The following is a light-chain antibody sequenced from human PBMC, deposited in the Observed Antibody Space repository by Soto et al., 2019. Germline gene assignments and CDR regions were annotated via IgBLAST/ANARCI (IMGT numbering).Light chain of an antibody. CDR2: KAS. CDR1: QSISPW. J-gene: IGKJ4*01. Sequence: DIQMTQSPSTLSASVGDRVTITCRASQSISPWLAWYQQKPGKAPTLLIYKASSLEGGVPSRFSGSGSGTDFNITISSLQPDDFATYYCQQYNTYPLTFGGGTTVEIK. V-gene: IGKV1-5*03. CDR3: QQYNTYPLT.